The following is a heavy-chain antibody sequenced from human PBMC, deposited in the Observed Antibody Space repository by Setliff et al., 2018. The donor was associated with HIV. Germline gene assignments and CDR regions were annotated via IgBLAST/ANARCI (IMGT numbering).Heavy chain of an antibody. CDR1: GGSFSAHY. J-gene: IGHJ4*02. CDR2: IKHSGST. D-gene: IGHD5-12*01. CDR3: ARVDGYTLRIDY. Sequence: SETLSLTCVVYGGSFSAHYWNWIRQPPGKGLEWVGEIKHSGSTNYNPSLKSRVTMSVETSKKQFSLNLTSVTAADTAVYYCARVDGYTLRIDYWGPGTLVTVSS. V-gene: IGHV4-34*01.